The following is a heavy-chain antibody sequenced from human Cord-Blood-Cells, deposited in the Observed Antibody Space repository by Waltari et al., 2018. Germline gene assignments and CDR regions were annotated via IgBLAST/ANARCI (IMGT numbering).Heavy chain of an antibody. CDR1: GYTFTSYD. CDR2: MNPHSGNT. V-gene: IGHV1-8*03. J-gene: IGHJ6*02. CDR3: ARGAGSSWYYYYGMDV. Sequence: QVQLVQSGAEVKKPGASVKVSCKASGYTFTSYDINWVRQATGQGLEWRGWMNPHSGNTCYAQKFQGRVTITRNTSISTAYMELSSLRSEDTAVYYCARGAGSSWYYYYGMDVWGQGTTVTVSS. D-gene: IGHD6-13*01.